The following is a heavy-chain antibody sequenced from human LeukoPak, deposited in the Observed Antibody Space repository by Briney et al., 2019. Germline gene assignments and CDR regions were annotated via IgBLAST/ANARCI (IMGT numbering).Heavy chain of an antibody. J-gene: IGHJ3*02. D-gene: IGHD5-24*01. Sequence: SVKVSCKASGGTFSSYAISWVRQAPGQGLEWMGGIIPIFGTANYAQKFQGRVTITADESTSTAYMELSSLRSEDTAVYYCARDKMAPGRRDAFDIWGQGTMVTVSS. V-gene: IGHV1-69*01. CDR2: IIPIFGTA. CDR3: ARDKMAPGRRDAFDI. CDR1: GGTFSSYA.